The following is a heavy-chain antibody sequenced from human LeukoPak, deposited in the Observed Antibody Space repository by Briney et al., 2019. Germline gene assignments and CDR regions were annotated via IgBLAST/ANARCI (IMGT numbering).Heavy chain of an antibody. CDR3: AKGRHNWNPYYFDY. Sequence: PGGSLRLSCAASGFNVSINYMSWVRQAPGKGLEWVSVIYAGGNTYYANSVKGRFTISRDSSKNTLYLQMNSLRAEDTAVYYCAKGRHNWNPYYFDYWGQGTLVTVSS. CDR1: GFNVSINY. D-gene: IGHD1-20*01. V-gene: IGHV3-53*01. CDR2: IYAGGNT. J-gene: IGHJ4*02.